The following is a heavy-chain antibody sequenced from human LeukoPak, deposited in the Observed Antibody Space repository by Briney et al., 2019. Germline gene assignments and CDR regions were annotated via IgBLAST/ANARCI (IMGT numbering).Heavy chain of an antibody. V-gene: IGHV3-21*01. CDR1: GFTFSSYS. D-gene: IGHD1-26*01. J-gene: IGHJ3*02. CDR3: ARVGFYAFDI. CDR2: INILSNYI. Sequence: GGSLRLSCAASGFTFSSYSMNWVRQAPGKGLEWVSSINILSNYIYYADSVKGRFTISRDNAKNSLYLQMNSLRAEDTAEYYCARVGFYAFDIWGQGTKVTVSS.